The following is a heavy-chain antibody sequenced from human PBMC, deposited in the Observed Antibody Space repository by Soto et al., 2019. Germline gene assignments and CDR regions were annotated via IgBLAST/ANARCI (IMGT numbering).Heavy chain of an antibody. D-gene: IGHD3-10*01. J-gene: IGHJ3*02. CDR3: ARGDYGSGSYLFDI. CDR1: GFTFSSYG. CDR2: IWYDGSNK. Sequence: QVQLVESGGGVVQPGRSLRLSCAASGFTFSSYGMHWVRQAPGKGLEWVAVIWYDGSNKYYADSVKGRFTISRDNSKNTLYLQMNSLRVEDTAVYYCARGDYGSGSYLFDIWGQGTMVTVSS. V-gene: IGHV3-33*01.